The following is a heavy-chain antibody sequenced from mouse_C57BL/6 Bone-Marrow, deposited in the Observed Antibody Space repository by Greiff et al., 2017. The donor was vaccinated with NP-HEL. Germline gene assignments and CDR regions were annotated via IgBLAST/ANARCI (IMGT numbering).Heavy chain of an antibody. J-gene: IGHJ2*01. CDR1: GYTFTSYW. Sequence: QVQLQQPGAELVKPGASVKLSCKASGYTFTSYWMHWVKQRPGRGLEWIGMIHPNSGSTNYNEKFKSKAPLTVDKSSSTAYMQRSSRTSEDSEVDDCARRRDYVDYWGQGNTRTVSA. CDR2: IHPNSGST. V-gene: IGHV1-64*01. CDR3: ARRRDYVDY.